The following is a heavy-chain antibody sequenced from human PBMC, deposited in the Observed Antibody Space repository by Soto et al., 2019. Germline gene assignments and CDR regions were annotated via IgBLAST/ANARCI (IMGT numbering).Heavy chain of an antibody. J-gene: IGHJ4*02. Sequence: EVQLLESGGGLVHPGGSLRLSCAGSGCTFVSYVIKWGRQAPGKGLEWVSGMSGSGYSTKDSDSVKGRFTMSRDNFKKTLHLQMDSLRVEDTAVYYCATAPVPGATVTTSVDSWGQGTLVTVSS. V-gene: IGHV3-23*01. D-gene: IGHD4-4*01. CDR2: MSGSGYST. CDR3: ATAPVPGATVTTSVDS. CDR1: GCTFVSYV.